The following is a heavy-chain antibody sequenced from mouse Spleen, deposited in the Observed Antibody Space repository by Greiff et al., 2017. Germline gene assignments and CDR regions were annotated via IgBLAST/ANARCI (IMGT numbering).Heavy chain of an antibody. D-gene: IGHD2-4*01. CDR2: IDPSDSET. Sequence: QVQLQQPGAELVRPGSSVKLSCKASGYTFTSYWMHWVKQRPIQGLEWIGNIDPSDSETHYNQKFKDKATLTVDKSSSTAYMQLSSLTSEDSAVYYCARTMIPIGYFDYWGQGTTLTVSS. CDR3: ARTMIPIGYFDY. CDR1: GYTFTSYW. J-gene: IGHJ2*01. V-gene: IGHV1-52*01.